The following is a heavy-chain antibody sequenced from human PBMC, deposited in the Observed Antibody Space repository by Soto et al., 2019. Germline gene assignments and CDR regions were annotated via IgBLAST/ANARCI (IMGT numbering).Heavy chain of an antibody. D-gene: IGHD2-21*02. J-gene: IGHJ4*02. Sequence: SETPSLTCTVSAGSISSYYCSWIRQPPGKGLEWMGYIYYSGSTNYNPSLTSRVTITVDTSKNQFSLKRSSVTAADTAVYYCARFPNYGGNSIGYWGQGTLVTVSS. CDR1: AGSISSYY. CDR2: IYYSGST. V-gene: IGHV4-59*01. CDR3: ARFPNYGGNSIGY.